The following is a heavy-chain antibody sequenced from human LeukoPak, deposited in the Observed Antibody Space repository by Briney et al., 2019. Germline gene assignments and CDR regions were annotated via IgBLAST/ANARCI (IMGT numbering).Heavy chain of an antibody. CDR3: AKDIVTTGVLGN. Sequence: GGSLRLSCAASGFSFSSYGMHWVRQAPGKGLEWVAIIWYDGSGKYYADSVKGRFTISRDNSKNTVYLQMDSLRAEDTAVYYCAKDIVTTGVLGNWGQGTLVTVSS. V-gene: IGHV3-33*06. CDR1: GFSFSSYG. CDR2: IWYDGSGK. J-gene: IGHJ4*02. D-gene: IGHD1-26*01.